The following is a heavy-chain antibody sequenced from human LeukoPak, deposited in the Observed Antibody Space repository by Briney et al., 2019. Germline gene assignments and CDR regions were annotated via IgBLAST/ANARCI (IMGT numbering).Heavy chain of an antibody. V-gene: IGHV3-21*01. CDR1: GFTFSDYS. J-gene: IGHJ4*01. CDR2: IDNSNKYI. D-gene: IGHD2-2*01. CDR3: ARGRETSCWSVFDY. Sequence: GGSLRLSCVVSGFTFSDYSMHWVRQAPGEGLEWVSSIDNSNKYIYYADSIKGRFTISRDNAQNSLFLQLNSLRAEDTAVFYCARGRETSCWSVFDYWGHGTLVTVSS.